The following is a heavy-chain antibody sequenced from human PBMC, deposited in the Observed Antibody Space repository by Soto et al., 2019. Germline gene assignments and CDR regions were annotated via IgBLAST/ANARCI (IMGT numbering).Heavy chain of an antibody. Sequence: LRLSCAASGFSFSDYSVNWVRQAPGKGLEWVSSIRSSTSYIYYEDSVKGRFTISRDNAKNSLYLQMNSLRAEDTAVYFCARMSIVGRRDYYYGMDVWGQGTTVTVSS. CDR3: ARMSIVGRRDYYYGMDV. V-gene: IGHV3-21*01. CDR1: GFSFSDYS. CDR2: IRSSTSYI. D-gene: IGHD6-6*01. J-gene: IGHJ6*02.